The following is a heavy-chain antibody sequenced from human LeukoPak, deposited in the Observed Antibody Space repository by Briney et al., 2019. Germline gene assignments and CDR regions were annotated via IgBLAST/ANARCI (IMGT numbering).Heavy chain of an antibody. Sequence: SVTVSCKASGYTFTSYYMHWVRPAPGQGLEWMGRSIPIFGTANYAQKVQGRVTITTDESTSTAYVERCSLRSEDTAVYYCARVGFYGSGSLYAFDIWGQGTMVTVSS. D-gene: IGHD3-10*01. CDR2: SIPIFGTA. V-gene: IGHV1-69*05. CDR3: ARVGFYGSGSLYAFDI. CDR1: GYTFTSYY. J-gene: IGHJ3*02.